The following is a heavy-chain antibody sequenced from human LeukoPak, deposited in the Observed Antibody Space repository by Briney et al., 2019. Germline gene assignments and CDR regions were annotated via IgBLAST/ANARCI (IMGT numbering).Heavy chain of an antibody. CDR2: ISDDGGKR. D-gene: IGHD2-15*01. CDR3: AKEFSQRDIDY. CDR1: GFTFSSYI. J-gene: IGHJ4*02. Sequence: GGSLRLSCAASGFTFSSYIMHWVRQAPGKGLEWVAVISDDGGKRYYADSVKGRFTISRDNSKNTLYLQMNCLRAEDTAVYYCAKEFSQRDIDYWGQGTLVTVSS. V-gene: IGHV3-30*04.